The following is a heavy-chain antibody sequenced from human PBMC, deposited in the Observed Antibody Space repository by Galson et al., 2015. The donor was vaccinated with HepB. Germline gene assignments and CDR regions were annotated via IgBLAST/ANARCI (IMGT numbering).Heavy chain of an antibody. V-gene: IGHV1-2*02. CDR3: ARDPPESVLTFDD. D-gene: IGHD5/OR15-5a*01. J-gene: IGHJ4*02. Sequence: SVKVSCKAFGDIFDDYYIHWIRQAPGQGLEWMGWIILSNGGTMYARNFQGRVTMTRDTSITTAYMELTRLTSDDTAVYYCARDPPESVLTFDDWGQGTLVTVSS. CDR2: IILSNGGT. CDR1: GDIFDDYY.